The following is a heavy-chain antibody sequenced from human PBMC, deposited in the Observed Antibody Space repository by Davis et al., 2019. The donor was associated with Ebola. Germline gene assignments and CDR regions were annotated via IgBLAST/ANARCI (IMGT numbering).Heavy chain of an antibody. CDR1: GGSISSYY. V-gene: IGHV4-59*01. CDR3: ARDHYDILTGYYYNWFDP. D-gene: IGHD3-9*01. CDR2: IYYSGST. J-gene: IGHJ5*02. Sequence: PSETLSLTCTVSGGSISSYYWSWIRQPPGKGLEWIGYIYYSGSTNYNPSLKSRVTISVDTSKNQFSLKLSSVTAADTAVYYCARDHYDILTGYYYNWFDPWGQGTLVTVSS.